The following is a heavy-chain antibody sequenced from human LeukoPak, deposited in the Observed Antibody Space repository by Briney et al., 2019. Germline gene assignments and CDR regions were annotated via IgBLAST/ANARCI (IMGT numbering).Heavy chain of an antibody. J-gene: IGHJ4*02. D-gene: IGHD3/OR15-3a*01. CDR2: IRSDAISK. CDR3: VRDRDWAFDY. Sequence: GGSLRLSCAASGFTFSSYGMSWVRQAPGKGLQWVAFIRSDAISKYYADSVKGRFSISRDNSKNTLNPQMNSLRGEDTAVYYCVRDRDWAFDYWGQGNLVTVSS. V-gene: IGHV3-30*02. CDR1: GFTFSSYG.